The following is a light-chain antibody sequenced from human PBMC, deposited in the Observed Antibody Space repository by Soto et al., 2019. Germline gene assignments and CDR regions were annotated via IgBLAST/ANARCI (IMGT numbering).Light chain of an antibody. Sequence: ENVLKQSPGPLTLYQGDRATLSCRASQSVSTNNFAWYQQRPGQAPRLLIYGASSRATGIPDRFSGSGSGTDFTLTISRLEPEDFAVYYCQQFDNSLWTFGQGTKV. CDR3: QQFDNSLWT. CDR1: QSVSTNN. CDR2: GAS. J-gene: IGKJ1*01. V-gene: IGKV3-20*01.